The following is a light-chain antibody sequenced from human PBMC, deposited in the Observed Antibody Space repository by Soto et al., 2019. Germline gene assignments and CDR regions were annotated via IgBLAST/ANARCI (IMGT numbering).Light chain of an antibody. CDR1: RSNIGAGYD. Sequence: QSVLTQPPSVSGAPGQRVTISCTGSRSNIGAGYDVHWYQQIPGTAPRLLIYGNTNRPSGVPDRFSGSKSGTSASLAITGLKAEDEADYYCQSYDSSLSGYVFGTGTKVTVL. CDR3: QSYDSSLSGYV. CDR2: GNT. J-gene: IGLJ1*01. V-gene: IGLV1-40*01.